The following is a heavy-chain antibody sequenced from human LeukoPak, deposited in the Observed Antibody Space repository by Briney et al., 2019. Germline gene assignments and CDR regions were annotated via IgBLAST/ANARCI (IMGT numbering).Heavy chain of an antibody. V-gene: IGHV1-69*13. D-gene: IGHD2-15*01. CDR2: IIPIFGTA. J-gene: IGHJ3*02. CDR3: ARDQDLLHAFDI. Sequence: ASVKVSCKASGGTFSSYAISWVRQAPGQGLEWMGGIIPIFGTANYAQKFQGRVTITADESTSTAYMELSSLRFEDTAVYYCARDQDLLHAFDIWGQGTMVTVSS. CDR1: GGTFSSYA.